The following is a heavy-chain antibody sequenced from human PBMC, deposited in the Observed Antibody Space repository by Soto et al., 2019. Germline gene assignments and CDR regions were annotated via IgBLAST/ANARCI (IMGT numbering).Heavy chain of an antibody. D-gene: IGHD3-22*01. V-gene: IGHV3-15*01. CDR1: GIIFTNAW. CDR3: TSDLPDTWFDP. Sequence: GGSLRLSCEVSGIIFTNAWMNWVRQPPGKGLEWVARIKSLTDGGTTDYAAPVRGRFTVSRDDSKNILYVQMNSLKSEDTGVYFCTSDLPDTWFDPWGRGTQVTVSS. J-gene: IGHJ5*01. CDR2: IKSLTDGGTT.